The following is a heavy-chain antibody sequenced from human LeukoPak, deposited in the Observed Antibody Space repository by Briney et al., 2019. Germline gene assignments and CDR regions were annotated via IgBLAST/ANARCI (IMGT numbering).Heavy chain of an antibody. CDR2: ISGSGGST. V-gene: IGHV3-23*01. CDR1: GFTFSSYA. J-gene: IGHJ4*02. CDR3: AKEPRRYYDSSGPFDY. Sequence: GGSLRLSCAASGFTFSSYAMSWVRQAPGKGLEWVSAISGSGGSTYYADSVKGRFTISRDNSKNTLYLQMNSLRAEDTAVYYCAKEPRRYYDSSGPFDYWGQGTLVTVSS. D-gene: IGHD3-22*01.